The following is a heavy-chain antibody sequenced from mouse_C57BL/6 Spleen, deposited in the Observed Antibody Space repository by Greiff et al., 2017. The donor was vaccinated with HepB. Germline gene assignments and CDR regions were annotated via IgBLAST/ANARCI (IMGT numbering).Heavy chain of an antibody. CDR2: INPSSGYT. D-gene: IGHD1-1*01. Sequence: QVQLKESGAELARPGASVKMSCKASGYTFTSYTMHWVKQRPGQGLEWIGYINPSSGYTKYNQKFKDKATLTADKSSSTAYMQLSSLTSEDSAVYYCARDYGSSPWWYFDVWGTGTTVTVSS. J-gene: IGHJ1*03. CDR1: GYTFTSYT. CDR3: ARDYGSSPWWYFDV. V-gene: IGHV1-4*01.